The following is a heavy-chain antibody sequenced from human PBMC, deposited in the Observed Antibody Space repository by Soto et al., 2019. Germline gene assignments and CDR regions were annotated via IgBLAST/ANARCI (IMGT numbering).Heavy chain of an antibody. V-gene: IGHV4-39*01. Sequence: QLQLQESGPGLVKPSETLSLTCTVSGGSISSSNYYWAWIRQPPGKGLEWIGRFYYSGSTYYKPSLKSRVSISVDTSKNQFSLKLSSVTAADAAVYYCARPIEGGSSGYYHWGQGTLVTVSS. CDR3: ARPIEGGSSGYYH. J-gene: IGHJ5*02. CDR1: GGSISSSNYY. CDR2: FYYSGST. D-gene: IGHD3-22*01.